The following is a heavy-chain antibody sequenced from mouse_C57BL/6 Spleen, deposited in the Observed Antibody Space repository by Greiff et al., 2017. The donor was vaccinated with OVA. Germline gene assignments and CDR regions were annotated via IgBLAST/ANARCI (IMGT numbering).Heavy chain of an antibody. CDR1: GYSFTDYN. CDR2: INPNYGTT. D-gene: IGHD4-1*01. CDR3: AKLGRGAYYYAMDY. J-gene: IGHJ4*01. V-gene: IGHV1-39*01. Sequence: SKLQQSGPELVKPGASVKISCKASGYSFTDYNMNWVKQSNGKSLEWIGVINPNYGTTSYNQKFKGKATLTVDQSYSTAYMQLNSLTSEDSAVYYCAKLGRGAYYYAMDYWGQGTSVTVSS.